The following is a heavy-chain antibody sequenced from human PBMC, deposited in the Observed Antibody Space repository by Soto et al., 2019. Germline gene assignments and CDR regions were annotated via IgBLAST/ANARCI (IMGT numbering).Heavy chain of an antibody. V-gene: IGHV3-21*01. CDR3: ASCSSTSCYLA. D-gene: IGHD2-2*01. CDR1: GFTFGSYS. CDR2: ISSSSSYI. Sequence: PGGSLRLSCAASGFTFGSYSMNWVRQAPGKGLEWVSSISSSSSYIYYADSVKGRFTISRDNAKNSLYLQMNSLRAEDTAVYYCASCSSTSCYLAWGQGTLVTVSS. J-gene: IGHJ5*02.